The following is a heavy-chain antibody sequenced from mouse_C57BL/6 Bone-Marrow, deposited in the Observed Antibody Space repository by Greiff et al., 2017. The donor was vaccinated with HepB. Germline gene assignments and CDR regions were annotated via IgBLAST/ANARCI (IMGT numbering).Heavy chain of an antibody. Sequence: VQLQQSGAELVMPGASVKLSCKASGYTFTSYWMHWVKQRPGQGLEWIGEIDPSDSYTNYNQKFKGKSTLTVDKSSSTAYMQLSSLTSEDSAVYYCAREDYSNYVGVGFAYWGQGTLVTVAA. D-gene: IGHD2-5*01. CDR3: AREDYSNYVGVGFAY. CDR2: IDPSDSYT. V-gene: IGHV1-69*01. J-gene: IGHJ3*01. CDR1: GYTFTSYW.